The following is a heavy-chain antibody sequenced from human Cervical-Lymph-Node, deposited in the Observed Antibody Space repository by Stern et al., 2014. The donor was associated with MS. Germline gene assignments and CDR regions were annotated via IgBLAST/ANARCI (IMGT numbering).Heavy chain of an antibody. D-gene: IGHD1-26*01. J-gene: IGHJ5*02. Sequence: VQLEESGPGLVKPSQTLSLTCTVSGDSINSGGHYWSWIRQRPGKGLDWIGYIYNSGATFYSPSLKGRVTISLDTSKNQFSLTLSSVTAADTAIYYCASRWSGTYYGQNWFDPWGQGILVTVSS. CDR2: IYNSGAT. CDR3: ASRWSGTYYGQNWFDP. CDR1: GDSINSGGHY. V-gene: IGHV4-31*03.